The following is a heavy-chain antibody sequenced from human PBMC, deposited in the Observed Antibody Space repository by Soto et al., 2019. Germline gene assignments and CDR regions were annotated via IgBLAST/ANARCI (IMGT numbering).Heavy chain of an antibody. D-gene: IGHD2-15*01. Sequence: QVQLVESGGGVVQPGRSLRLSCAASGFTFSSYGMHWVRQAPGKGLEWVAVISYDGSNKYYADSVTGRFTISRDNSKNTLYLQMNSLRAEDTAVYYCAKDRRKVVVAAPYDYWGQGTLVTVSS. CDR1: GFTFSSYG. J-gene: IGHJ4*02. CDR3: AKDRRKVVVAAPYDY. CDR2: ISYDGSNK. V-gene: IGHV3-30*18.